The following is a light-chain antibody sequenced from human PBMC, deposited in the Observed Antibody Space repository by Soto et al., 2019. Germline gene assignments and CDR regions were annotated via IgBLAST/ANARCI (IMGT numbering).Light chain of an antibody. CDR3: QQYGYSTIT. CDR1: QSVSSSH. V-gene: IGKV3-20*01. CDR2: AAS. J-gene: IGKJ5*01. Sequence: EIVFTQCPGTLSLSPGEGATLSCRASQSVSSSHLAWYQHKLGQAPRLLIYAASSRETGSPDRVSGGGSGTDFTLTISRLEPEDFEVDDCQQYGYSTITFGQGTRLEIK.